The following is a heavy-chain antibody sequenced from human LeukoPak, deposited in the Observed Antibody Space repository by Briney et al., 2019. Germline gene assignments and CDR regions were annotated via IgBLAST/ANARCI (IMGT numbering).Heavy chain of an antibody. J-gene: IGHJ6*02. CDR2: INHSGST. Sequence: KTSETLSLTCAVYGGSFSGYYWSWIRQPPGKGLEWIGEINHSGSTNYNPSLKSRVTISVDTSKNQFSLKLSPVTAADTAVYYCARNTHYYDSSGASNYYGMDVWGQGTTVTVSS. CDR3: ARNTHYYDSSGASNYYGMDV. D-gene: IGHD3-22*01. CDR1: GGSFSGYY. V-gene: IGHV4-34*01.